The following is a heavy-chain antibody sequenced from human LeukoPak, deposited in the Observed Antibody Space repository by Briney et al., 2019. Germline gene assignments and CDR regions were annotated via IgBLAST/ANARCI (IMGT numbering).Heavy chain of an antibody. Sequence: SETLSLTCAVYGGSFSGYYWSWIRQPPGKGLEWIGYIYYSGSTNYNPSLKSRVTISVDTSKNQFSLKLSSVTAADTAVYYCARDSMITFGGVIDRRDYYGMDVWGQGTTVTVSS. CDR2: IYYSGST. CDR3: ARDSMITFGGVIDRRDYYGMDV. D-gene: IGHD3-16*02. V-gene: IGHV4-59*12. CDR1: GGSFSGYY. J-gene: IGHJ6*02.